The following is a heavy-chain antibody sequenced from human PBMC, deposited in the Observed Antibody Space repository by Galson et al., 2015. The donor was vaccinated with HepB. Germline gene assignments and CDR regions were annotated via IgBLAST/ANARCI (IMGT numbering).Heavy chain of an antibody. Sequence: SVKVSCKASGYTFTSYAMNWVRQAPGQGLEWMGWINTNTGNPTYAQGSTGRFVFSLDTSVSTAYLQISSLKAEDTAVYYCASRGGYYDSSGLDYWGQGTLVTVSS. CDR3: ASRGGYYDSSGLDY. V-gene: IGHV7-4-1*02. J-gene: IGHJ4*02. CDR2: INTNTGNP. CDR1: GYTFTSYA. D-gene: IGHD3-22*01.